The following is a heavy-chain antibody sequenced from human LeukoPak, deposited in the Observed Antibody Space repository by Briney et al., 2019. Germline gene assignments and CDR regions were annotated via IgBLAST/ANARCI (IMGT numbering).Heavy chain of an antibody. CDR1: GGTFSSYA. CDR2: IIPILGIA. D-gene: IGHD6-13*01. J-gene: IGHJ3*02. Sequence: ASVKVSCKASGGTFSSYAISWVRQAPGQGLEWMGRIIPILGIANYAQKFQGRVTITADKSTSTAYMELSSLRSEVTAVYYCARAPGIASAEDAFDIWGQGTMVTVSS. V-gene: IGHV1-69*04. CDR3: ARAPGIASAEDAFDI.